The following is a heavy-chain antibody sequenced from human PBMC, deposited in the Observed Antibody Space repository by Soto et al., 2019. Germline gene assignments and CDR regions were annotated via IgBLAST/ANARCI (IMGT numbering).Heavy chain of an antibody. CDR1: DYMFANYG. Sequence: QVQLMQSGPEVKKPGASVKVSCQASDYMFANYGISWVRQAPGQGLEWMGWISAYNGNTHYAQKFQDRVTMTTDTSTSTAYMELRSLRSDDTAVYFCARIVPEQLLRYYYYYYMDVWGKGTTVTVSS. D-gene: IGHD2-15*01. J-gene: IGHJ6*03. CDR2: ISAYNGNT. CDR3: ARIVPEQLLRYYYYYYMDV. V-gene: IGHV1-18*01.